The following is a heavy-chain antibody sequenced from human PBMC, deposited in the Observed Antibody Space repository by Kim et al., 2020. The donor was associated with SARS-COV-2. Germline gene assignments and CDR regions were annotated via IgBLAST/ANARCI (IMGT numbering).Heavy chain of an antibody. CDR2: ISGSGGST. J-gene: IGHJ4*02. D-gene: IGHD2-15*01. Sequence: GGSLGLSCAASGFTFSSYAMSWVRQAPGKGLEWVSAISGSGGSTYYADSVKGRFTISRDNSKNTLYLQMNSLRAEDTAVYYCAKGNVVVTRLYFDYWGQGTLVTVSS. V-gene: IGHV3-23*01. CDR3: AKGNVVVTRLYFDY. CDR1: GFTFSSYA.